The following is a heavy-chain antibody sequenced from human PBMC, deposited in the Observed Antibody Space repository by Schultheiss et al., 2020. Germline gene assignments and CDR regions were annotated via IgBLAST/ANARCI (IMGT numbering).Heavy chain of an antibody. V-gene: IGHV4-34*01. D-gene: IGHD3-16*01. CDR2: INHSGST. J-gene: IGHJ4*02. CDR3: ARHSGHRVWGSDRSVLDPFKH. CDR1: GGSFSGYY. Sequence: SETLSLTCAVYGGSFSGYYWSWIRQPPGKGLEWIGEINHSGSTNYNPSLKSRVTISVDTSKNQFSLKLSSVTAADTAIYYCARHSGHRVWGSDRSVLDPFKHWGPGALVTVSS.